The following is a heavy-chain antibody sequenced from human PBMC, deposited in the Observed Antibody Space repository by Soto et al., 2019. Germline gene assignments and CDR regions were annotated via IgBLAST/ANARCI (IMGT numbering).Heavy chain of an antibody. J-gene: IGHJ4*02. V-gene: IGHV4-34*01. D-gene: IGHD1-26*01. CDR1: GGSFSGYY. CDR2: INHSGST. CDR3: ARSSGVGATTGYFDS. Sequence: SETLSLTCAVYGGSFSGYYWSWIRQPPWKGLEWIGEINHSGSTNYNPSLKSRVTISVDTSKNQFSLKLSSVTAADTAVYYCARSSGVGATTGYFDSWGQGTLVTVSS.